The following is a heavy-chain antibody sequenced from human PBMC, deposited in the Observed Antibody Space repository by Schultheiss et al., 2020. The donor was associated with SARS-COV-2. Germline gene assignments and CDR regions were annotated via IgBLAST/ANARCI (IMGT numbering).Heavy chain of an antibody. CDR1: GFTFSSYA. J-gene: IGHJ4*02. CDR3: ASLMVRGVPTLNLREPPFDY. CDR2: INSDGSST. D-gene: IGHD3-10*01. V-gene: IGHV3-74*01. Sequence: GGSLRLSCAASGFTFSSYAMSWVRQAPGKGLEWVSRINSDGSSTSYADSVKGRFTISRDNAKNSLYLQMNSLRAEDTAVYYCASLMVRGVPTLNLREPPFDYWGQGTLVTVSS.